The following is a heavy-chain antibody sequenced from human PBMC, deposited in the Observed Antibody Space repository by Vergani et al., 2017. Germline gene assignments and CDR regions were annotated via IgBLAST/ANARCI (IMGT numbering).Heavy chain of an antibody. D-gene: IGHD6-19*01. V-gene: IGHV4-34*01. CDR1: GGSFSGYY. CDR2: INHSGST. CDR3: ARTPWPNLQWLVLYYFDY. J-gene: IGHJ4*02. Sequence: QVQLQQWGAGLLKPSETLSLTCAVYGGSFSGYYWSWIRQPPGKGLEWIGEINHSGSTNYNPSLKSRVTISVDTSKNQFSLKLSSVTAADTAVYYCARTPWPNLQWLVLYYFDYWGQGTLVTVSS.